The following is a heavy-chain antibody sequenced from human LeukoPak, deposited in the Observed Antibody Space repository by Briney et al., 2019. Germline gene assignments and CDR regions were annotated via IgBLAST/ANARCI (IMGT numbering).Heavy chain of an antibody. CDR3: GGANSGYYPIDY. V-gene: IGHV4-31*11. J-gene: IGHJ4*02. CDR2: ISFSGNT. D-gene: IGHD3-22*01. CDR1: GGFISRDSSY. Sequence: SETLSLTCAVSGGFISRDSSYWSWIRQYPGKGPEWIGFISFSGNTNYNPSLKSRLTISRDMSKNQFSLRLSSVTAADTALYYCGGANSGYYPIDYWGQGTLVTVSS.